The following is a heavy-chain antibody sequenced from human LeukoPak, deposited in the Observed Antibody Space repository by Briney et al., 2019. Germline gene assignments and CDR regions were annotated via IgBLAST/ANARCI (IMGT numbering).Heavy chain of an antibody. CDR3: ARESRDSGYFSYYYYGMDV. J-gene: IGHJ6*02. CDR2: ISAYNGNT. Sequence: ASVKVSCKASGYTCTSYGISWVRQAPGQGLEWMGWISAYNGNTNYAQKLQGRVTMTTDTSTSTAYMELRSLRSDDTAVYYCARESRDSGYFSYYYYGMDVWGQGTTVTVSS. CDR1: GYTCTSYG. V-gene: IGHV1-18*01. D-gene: IGHD3-22*01.